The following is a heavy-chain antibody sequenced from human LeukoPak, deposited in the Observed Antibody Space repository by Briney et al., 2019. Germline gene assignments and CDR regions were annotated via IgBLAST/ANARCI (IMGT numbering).Heavy chain of an antibody. CDR3: ARQVGNAGWYFDY. V-gene: IGHV3-33*01. CDR2: TWYDGSNN. CDR1: GFTFGAYA. D-gene: IGHD6-19*01. J-gene: IGHJ4*02. Sequence: GGSLRLSCAASGFTFGAYAMHWVRQAPGKGLEWVAVTWYDGSNNYHADSLKDRFTISRDNSKNTLYLQINSLRAEDTAVYYCARQVGNAGWYFDYWGQGALVTVSS.